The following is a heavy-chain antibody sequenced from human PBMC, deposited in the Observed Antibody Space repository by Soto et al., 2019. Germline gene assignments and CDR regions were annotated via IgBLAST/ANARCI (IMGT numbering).Heavy chain of an antibody. Sequence: ASVKVSCKASGYTFSNYDMNWVRQAPGQRLEWMGWINAGNGATKYSQNFQDRVTIARDTSANTAFMELSSLRSEDTAVYYCARGSAAAGPYYFDYWAQGTLVTVSS. CDR1: GYTFSNYD. D-gene: IGHD6-13*01. V-gene: IGHV1-3*01. CDR2: INAGNGAT. CDR3: ARGSAAAGPYYFDY. J-gene: IGHJ4*02.